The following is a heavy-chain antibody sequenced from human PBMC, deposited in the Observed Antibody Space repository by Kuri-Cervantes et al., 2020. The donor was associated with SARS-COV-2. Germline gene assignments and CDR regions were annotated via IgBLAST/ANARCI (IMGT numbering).Heavy chain of an antibody. V-gene: IGHV1-46*01. CDR3: ARERGGDIVVVPAAIFGQFYYYYMDV. Sequence: ASSKVFCYASGYTSTSNYMHWVRQPPGQGLEWMGIINPSGGSTSYAQKFQGRVTMTRDTSTSTVYMEPSSLRSVDTAVYYCARERGGDIVVVPAAIFGQFYYYYMDVWGKGTTVTVSS. J-gene: IGHJ6*03. D-gene: IGHD2-2*02. CDR1: GYTSTSNY. CDR2: INPSGGST.